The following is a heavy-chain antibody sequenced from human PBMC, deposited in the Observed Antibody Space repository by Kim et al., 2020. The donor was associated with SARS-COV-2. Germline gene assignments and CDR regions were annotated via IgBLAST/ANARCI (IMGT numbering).Heavy chain of an antibody. V-gene: IGHV4-39*01. CDR3: ARREEFSGYDGDYYFYGMDV. CDR2: LYYNGGT. CDR1: GGSISVSNFF. Sequence: SETLSLTCSVSGGSISVSNFFWVWFRQPPGKGLEWIASLYYNGGTYYNPSLKSRVTISGDTSKNQFSLTLSSVTAADTAVYYCARREEFSGYDGDYYFYGMDVWGPGTTVIVSS. D-gene: IGHD5-12*01. J-gene: IGHJ6*02.